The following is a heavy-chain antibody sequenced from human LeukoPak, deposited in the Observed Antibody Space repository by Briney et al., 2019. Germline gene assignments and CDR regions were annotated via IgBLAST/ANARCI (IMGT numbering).Heavy chain of an antibody. CDR2: IYYSGST. CDR1: GGSISSYY. D-gene: IGHD5-18*01. J-gene: IGHJ4*02. Sequence: SETLSLTCTVSGGSISSYYWSWIRQPPGKGLEWIGYIYYSGSTNYNPSLKSRVTISVDTSKNQFSLKLSSVTAADTAVYCCAGHSYGYAFDYWGQGTLVTVSS. V-gene: IGHV4-59*08. CDR3: AGHSYGYAFDY.